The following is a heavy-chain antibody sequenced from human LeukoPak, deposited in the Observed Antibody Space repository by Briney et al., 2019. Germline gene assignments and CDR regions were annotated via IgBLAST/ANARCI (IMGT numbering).Heavy chain of an antibody. V-gene: IGHV1-2*02. J-gene: IGHJ4*02. CDR3: ARVVAAAGTVKYYFDY. Sequence: ASVKVSCKASGYTFTGYYMHWVRQAPGQGLEWMGWINPNSGGTNYAQKFQGRVTMTRDTSISTAYMERSRLRSDDTAVYYCARVVAAAGTVKYYFDYWGQGTLVTVSS. D-gene: IGHD6-13*01. CDR1: GYTFTGYY. CDR2: INPNSGGT.